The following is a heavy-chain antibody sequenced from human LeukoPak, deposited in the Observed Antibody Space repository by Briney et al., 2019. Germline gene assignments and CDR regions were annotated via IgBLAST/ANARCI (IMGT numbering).Heavy chain of an antibody. CDR1: GGTFSSYA. V-gene: IGHV1-69*06. CDR3: ARVQVDSPELDY. CDR2: IIPIFGTA. Sequence: SVKVSCKASGGTFSSYAISWVRQAPGQGLEWMEGIIPIFGTANYAQKFQGRVTITADKSTSTAYMELSSLRSEDTAVYYCARVQVDSPELDYWGQGTLVTVS. J-gene: IGHJ4*02. D-gene: IGHD3-10*01.